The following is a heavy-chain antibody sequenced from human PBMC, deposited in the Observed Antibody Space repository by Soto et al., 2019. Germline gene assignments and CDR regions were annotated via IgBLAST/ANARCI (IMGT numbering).Heavy chain of an antibody. CDR2: IGSSGSTI. V-gene: IGHV3-48*03. D-gene: IGHD5-12*01. Sequence: GGSLRLSCAASGFTFSSYEMNWVRQAPGKGLEWVSYIGSSGSTIYYADSVKGRFTISRDNANKSLYLRMNSLRAEDTAVYYCARFSNSGYDFDYWGQGNLVTVSS. CDR3: ARFSNSGYDFDY. CDR1: GFTFSSYE. J-gene: IGHJ4*02.